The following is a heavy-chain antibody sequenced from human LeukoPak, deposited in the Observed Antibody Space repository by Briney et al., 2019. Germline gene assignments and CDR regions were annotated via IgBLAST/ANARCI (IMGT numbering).Heavy chain of an antibody. D-gene: IGHD6-13*01. V-gene: IGHV1-69*06. CDR3: AGSSSSWYNWFDP. CDR1: GGTFSSYA. CDR2: IIPIFGTA. J-gene: IGHJ5*02. Sequence: SVKVSCKASGGTFSSYAISWVRQAPGQGLEWMGGIIPIFGTANYAQKFQGRVTITADKSTSTAYMELSSLRSEDTAVYYCAGSSSSWYNWFDPWGQGTLDTVSS.